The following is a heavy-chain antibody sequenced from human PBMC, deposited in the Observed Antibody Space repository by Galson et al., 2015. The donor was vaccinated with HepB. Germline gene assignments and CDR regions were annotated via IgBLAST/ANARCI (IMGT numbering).Heavy chain of an antibody. D-gene: IGHD2-15*01. V-gene: IGHV3-7*01. CDR3: VRAVGGAASY. Sequence: SLRLSCAGSGFTFSDYWMNYVRQAPGKGLEWVANINPDGSVRYYLDSVKGRFTISRDNAKNSVFLQMNSLRAEDTALYYCVRAVGGAASYWGQGALVTVSS. J-gene: IGHJ4*02. CDR1: GFTFSDYW. CDR2: INPDGSVR.